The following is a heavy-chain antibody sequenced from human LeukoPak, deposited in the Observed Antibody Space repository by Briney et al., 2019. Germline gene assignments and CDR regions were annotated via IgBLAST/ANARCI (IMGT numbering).Heavy chain of an antibody. J-gene: IGHJ4*02. CDR1: EFTFSSYW. D-gene: IGHD6-19*01. Sequence: GGSLRLSCTASEFTFSSYWMHWVRQPPGKGLVWVSRINSDGSSTSYADAVKGRFTIFRDNAKNSLYLQMNSLRAEDTAVYYCARADGSGWYGVDYWGQGTLVTVSS. CDR3: ARADGSGWYGVDY. V-gene: IGHV3-74*01. CDR2: INSDGSST.